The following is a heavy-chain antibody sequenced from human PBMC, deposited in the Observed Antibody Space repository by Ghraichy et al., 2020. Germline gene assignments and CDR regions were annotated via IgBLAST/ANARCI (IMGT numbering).Heavy chain of an antibody. CDR3: ARGAFCSGSTCNNWFDP. V-gene: IGHV4-38-2*01. Sequence: SLTCVVSGYSISSAHYWGWIRQTSGRGLEWIGIIYHTGSTHYNPSLKSRVTISIDTSKNQFSLKMTTVTAADTAVYYCARGAFCSGSTCNNWFDPWGQGTLVTVSS. CDR2: IYHTGST. CDR1: GYSISSAHY. D-gene: IGHD2-2*01. J-gene: IGHJ5*02.